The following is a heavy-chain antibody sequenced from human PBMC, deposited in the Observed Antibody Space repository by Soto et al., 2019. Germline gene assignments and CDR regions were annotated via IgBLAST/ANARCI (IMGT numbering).Heavy chain of an antibody. Sequence: PSETLSLTCTVSGGSISSYYWSWIRQPPGKGLEWIGYIYYSGSTNYNPSLKSRVTISVDTSKNQFSLKLSSVTAADTAVYYCARDRLAARPNYYYYYGMDVWGQGTTVTVS. CDR2: IYYSGST. CDR1: GGSISSYY. V-gene: IGHV4-59*01. CDR3: ARDRLAARPNYYYYYGMDV. D-gene: IGHD6-6*01. J-gene: IGHJ6*02.